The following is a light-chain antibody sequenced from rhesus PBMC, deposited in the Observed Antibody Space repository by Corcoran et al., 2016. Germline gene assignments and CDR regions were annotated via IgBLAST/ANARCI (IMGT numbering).Light chain of an antibody. CDR3: QHYYTTPWT. CDR2: EAS. V-gene: IGKV1-25*01. CDR1: QGITDD. Sequence: DIQMTQSPSSLSASVGDRVTITCRASQGITDDLDWYQQKPGETPKLLIYEASSLQSGIPSRFRGSGSGTDFTLPISSLQSEDFATYYCQHYYTTPWTFGQGTKVEIK. J-gene: IGKJ1*01.